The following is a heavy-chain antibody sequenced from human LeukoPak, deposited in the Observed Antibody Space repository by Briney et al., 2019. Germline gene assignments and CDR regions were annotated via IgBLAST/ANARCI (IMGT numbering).Heavy chain of an antibody. CDR1: GGSISAYY. CDR3: ARGHTVRGLDV. Sequence: SETLSLTCTVSGGSISAYYWNWVRQPPGKGLEWLGYIYGGGASSYNPSLKSRVTMSVDRSKDHFSLELTSVTAADTAIYFCARGHTVRGLDVWGRGTTITVSS. CDR2: IYGGGAS. D-gene: IGHD4-17*01. J-gene: IGHJ6*02. V-gene: IGHV4-59*01.